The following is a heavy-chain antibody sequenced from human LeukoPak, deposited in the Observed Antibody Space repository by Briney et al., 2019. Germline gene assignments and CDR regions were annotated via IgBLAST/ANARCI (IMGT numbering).Heavy chain of an antibody. J-gene: IGHJ4*02. V-gene: IGHV1-69*01. D-gene: IGHD3-3*01. CDR2: IIPIFGTA. CDR1: GGTFSSYA. Sequence: SVKVSCKASGGTFSSYAISWVRQAPGQGLEWMGGIIPIFGTANYTQKFQGRVTITADESTSTAYMELSSLRSEDTAVYYCAREAFWSGYSGYYFDYWGQGTLVTVSS. CDR3: AREAFWSGYSGYYFDY.